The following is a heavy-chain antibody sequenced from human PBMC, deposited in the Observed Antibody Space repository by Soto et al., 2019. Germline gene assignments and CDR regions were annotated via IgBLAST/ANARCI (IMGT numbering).Heavy chain of an antibody. Sequence: PSETLSLTCTVSGGSISSYYWSWIRQPPGKGLEWIGYIYYSGSTNYNPSLKSRVTISVDTSKNQFSLKLSSATAADTAVYYCARVPVDIVATIPWFDPWGQGTLVTVSS. V-gene: IGHV4-59*01. D-gene: IGHD5-12*01. CDR1: GGSISSYY. CDR3: ARVPVDIVATIPWFDP. CDR2: IYYSGST. J-gene: IGHJ5*02.